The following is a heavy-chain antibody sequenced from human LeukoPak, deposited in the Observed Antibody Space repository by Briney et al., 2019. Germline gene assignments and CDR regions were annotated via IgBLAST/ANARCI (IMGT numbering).Heavy chain of an antibody. V-gene: IGHV3-73*01. CDR3: ASGWSDYYGMDV. J-gene: IGHJ6*02. D-gene: IGHD6-19*01. CDR1: GFTFSGSA. CDR2: IRSKTNNYAT. Sequence: GGSLRLSCAASGFTFSGSAVHWVRQASGKGLEWVGRIRSKTNNYATAYAASVKGRFTFSRDDSKNTAYLQMNSLETDDTAVYYCASGWSDYYGMDVWSQGTTVTVSS.